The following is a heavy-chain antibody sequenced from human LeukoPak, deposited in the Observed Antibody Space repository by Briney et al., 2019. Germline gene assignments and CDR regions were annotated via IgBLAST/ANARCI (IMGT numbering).Heavy chain of an antibody. Sequence: GGSLRLSCAASGFTFSSDATSWVRQTPGKGLEWVSAISGSVGSTYYADSAKGRFNISRDNSKNTLYLQMNSLRAEDTAVYYCAKGYGYCSSTSCYHESYYFDYWGQGTLVTVSS. CDR3: AKGYGYCSSTSCYHESYYFDY. CDR1: GFTFSSDA. V-gene: IGHV3-23*01. CDR2: ISGSVGST. J-gene: IGHJ4*02. D-gene: IGHD2-2*03.